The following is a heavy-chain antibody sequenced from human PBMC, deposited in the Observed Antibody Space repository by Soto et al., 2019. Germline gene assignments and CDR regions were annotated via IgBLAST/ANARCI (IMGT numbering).Heavy chain of an antibody. J-gene: IGHJ4*02. D-gene: IGHD5-12*01. CDR2: ISGSGGST. CDR1: GFTFSSYA. Sequence: GGSLRLSCAASGFTFSSYAMSWVRQAPGKGLEWVSAISGSGGSTYYADSVKGRFTISRDNSKNTLYLQMNSLRAEDTAVYYCAKQRGYSGYGLSDYWGQGTLVTVSS. V-gene: IGHV3-23*01. CDR3: AKQRGYSGYGLSDY.